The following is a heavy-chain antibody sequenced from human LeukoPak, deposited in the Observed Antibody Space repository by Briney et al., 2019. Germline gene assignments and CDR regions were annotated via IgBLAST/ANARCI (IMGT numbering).Heavy chain of an antibody. CDR2: INPSGGST. CDR1: GYTFTSYY. Sequence: ASVTVSCKASGYTFTSYYMHWVRQAPGQGLEWMGIINPSGGSTNYAQKFQGRVTMTRDTSTSTVYMELSSLRSEDTAVYYYARGATRYCGGDCYHIDPWGQGTLVTVSS. V-gene: IGHV1-46*01. D-gene: IGHD2-21*02. J-gene: IGHJ5*02. CDR3: ARGATRYCGGDCYHIDP.